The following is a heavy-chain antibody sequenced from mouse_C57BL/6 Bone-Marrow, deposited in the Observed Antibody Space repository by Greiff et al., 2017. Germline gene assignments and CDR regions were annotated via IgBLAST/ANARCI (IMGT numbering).Heavy chain of an antibody. D-gene: IGHD1-1*01. V-gene: IGHV1-54*01. CDR1: GYAFTNYL. J-gene: IGHJ1*03. CDR2: INPGSGGT. Sequence: QVQLKESGAELVRPGTSVKVSCKASGYAFTNYLIEWVKQRPGQGLEWIGVINPGSGGTNYNEKFKGKATLPADKSSSTASMQLSSLTSEDSAVYFCFFYYGSSFWYFDVWGTGTTVTVSS. CDR3: FFYYGSSFWYFDV.